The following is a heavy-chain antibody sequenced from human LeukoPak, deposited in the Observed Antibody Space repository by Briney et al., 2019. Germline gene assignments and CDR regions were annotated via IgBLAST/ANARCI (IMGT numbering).Heavy chain of an antibody. D-gene: IGHD6-19*01. CDR3: ARVDSGSACAS. CDR1: GFAFSSYG. Sequence: PGGSLRLSCAASGFAFSSYGMHWVRQAPGKGLEFVSAISKNGRNTYYGNFMKGRFTISRDISKNTLYLQMGSLRPEDMAVYYCARVDSGSACASWGQGILVTVSS. CDR2: ISKNGRNT. V-gene: IGHV3-64*01. J-gene: IGHJ1*01.